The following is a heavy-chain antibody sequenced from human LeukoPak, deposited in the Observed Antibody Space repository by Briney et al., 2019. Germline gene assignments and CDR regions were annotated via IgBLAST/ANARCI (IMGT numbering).Heavy chain of an antibody. CDR1: GFTFDDYA. J-gene: IGHJ4*02. CDR3: AKHKENYGDSCLDDY. Sequence: PGRSLRLSCAASGFTFDDYAMHWVRQAPGKGLEWVSSINWSSGNIGYADSVKGRFTISRDNAKNSLYLQMNSLRGGDTAVYYCAKHKENYGDSCLDDYWGQGTLVTVSS. D-gene: IGHD4-17*01. CDR2: INWSSGNI. V-gene: IGHV3-9*01.